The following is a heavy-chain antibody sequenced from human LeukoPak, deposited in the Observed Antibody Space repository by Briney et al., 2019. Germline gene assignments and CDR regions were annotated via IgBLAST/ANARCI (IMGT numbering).Heavy chain of an antibody. D-gene: IGHD2-21*02. J-gene: IGHJ4*02. V-gene: IGHV3-74*01. CDR3: ARGLAYCGGDCYYYFDY. CDR1: GFTFSSYG. Sequence: GGSLRLSCAASGFTFSSYGMHWVRQAPGKGLVWVSRINSDGSSTSYADSVKGRFTISRDNAKNTLYLQMNSLRAEDTAVYYCARGLAYCGGDCYYYFDYWGQGTLVTVSS. CDR2: INSDGSST.